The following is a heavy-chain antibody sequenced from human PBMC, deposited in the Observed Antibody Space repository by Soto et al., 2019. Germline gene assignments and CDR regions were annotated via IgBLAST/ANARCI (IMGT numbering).Heavy chain of an antibody. CDR1: GFTFDDYA. Sequence: PGGSLRLSCAASGFTFDDYAMHWVRQAPGKGLEWVSGISWNSGSIGYADSVKGRFTISRDNAKNSLYLQMNSLRAEDTALYYCAKDIGDYQYYFDYWGQGTLVTVSS. CDR2: ISWNSGSI. CDR3: AKDIGDYQYYFDY. D-gene: IGHD4-17*01. V-gene: IGHV3-9*01. J-gene: IGHJ4*02.